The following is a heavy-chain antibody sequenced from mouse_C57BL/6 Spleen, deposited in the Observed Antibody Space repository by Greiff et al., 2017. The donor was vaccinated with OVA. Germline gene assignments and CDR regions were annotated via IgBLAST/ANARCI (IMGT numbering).Heavy chain of an antibody. CDR1: GFTFSDYG. J-gene: IGHJ4*01. CDR3: ARERGYDYGDYYAMDY. CDR2: ISSGSSTI. V-gene: IGHV5-17*01. D-gene: IGHD2-4*01. Sequence: EVQLVESGGGLVKPGGSLKLSCAASGFTFSDYGMHWVRQAPEKGLEWVAYISSGSSTIYYADTVKGRFTISRDNAKNTLFLQMTSLRSEDTAMYYCARERGYDYGDYYAMDYWGQGTSVTVSS.